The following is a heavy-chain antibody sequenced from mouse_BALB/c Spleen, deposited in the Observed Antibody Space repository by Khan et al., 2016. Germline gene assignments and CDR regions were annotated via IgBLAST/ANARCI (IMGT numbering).Heavy chain of an antibody. Sequence: VQLQQSGAELVRSGASVRLSCTASGFNIKDYYIHWVKQRPEQGLEWIGWIDPENGATEYAPKFPGKATMTADTSSNTAYLQHSRLTSEDTAVYYCNAIDYGNYIYFDYWGQGTTLTVSS. D-gene: IGHD2-1*01. CDR2: IDPENGAT. V-gene: IGHV14-4*02. CDR3: NAIDYGNYIYFDY. J-gene: IGHJ2*01. CDR1: GFNIKDYY.